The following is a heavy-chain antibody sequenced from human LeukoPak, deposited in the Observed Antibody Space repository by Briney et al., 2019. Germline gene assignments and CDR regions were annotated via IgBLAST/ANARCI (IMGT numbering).Heavy chain of an antibody. Sequence: SETLSLTCAVYGGSFSSYYWSWIRQPPGKGLEWIGYIYYSGSTNYNPSLKSRVTISVDTSKNQFSLKLSSVTAADTAVYYCARYSSTDWYFDLWGRGTLVTVSS. V-gene: IGHV4-59*08. J-gene: IGHJ2*01. CDR2: IYYSGST. CDR3: ARYSSTDWYFDL. CDR1: GGSFSSYY. D-gene: IGHD4-17*01.